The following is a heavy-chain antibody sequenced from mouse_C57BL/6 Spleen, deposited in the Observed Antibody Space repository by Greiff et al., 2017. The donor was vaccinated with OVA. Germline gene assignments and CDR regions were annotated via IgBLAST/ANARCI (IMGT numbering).Heavy chain of an antibody. CDR2: IDPETGGT. CDR3: TRDSSGYVHFDY. V-gene: IGHV1-15*01. CDR1: GYTFTDYE. Sequence: VQLQESGAELVRPGASVTLSCKASGYTFTDYEMHWVKQTPVHGLEWIGAIDPETGGTAYNQKVKGKAILTADKSSSTAYMELRSLTSEDSAVYYCTRDSSGYVHFDYWGQGTTLTVSS. D-gene: IGHD3-2*02. J-gene: IGHJ2*01.